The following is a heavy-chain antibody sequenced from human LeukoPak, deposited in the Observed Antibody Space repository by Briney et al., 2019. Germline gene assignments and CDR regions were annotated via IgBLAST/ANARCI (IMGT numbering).Heavy chain of an antibody. Sequence: ASVKVSCKASGYTFTSYGISWVRQAPGQGLEWMGWISAYNGNTNYAQKLQGRVTMTTDTSTSTAYMELRSLRSDDTAVYYCASVRYYDSSGYRSDYWGQGTLVTVSS. D-gene: IGHD3-22*01. J-gene: IGHJ4*02. CDR3: ASVRYYDSSGYRSDY. CDR1: GYTFTSYG. V-gene: IGHV1-18*01. CDR2: ISAYNGNT.